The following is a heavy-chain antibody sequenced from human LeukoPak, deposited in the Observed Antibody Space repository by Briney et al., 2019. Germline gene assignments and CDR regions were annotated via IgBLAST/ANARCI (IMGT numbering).Heavy chain of an antibody. CDR2: ISSGSSSV. CDR3: ARGSSMVRGAVDY. V-gene: IGHV3-48*04. J-gene: IGHJ4*02. D-gene: IGHD3-10*01. CDR1: GFTFSAYT. Sequence: GGSLRLSCSASGFTFSAYTMNWVRQAPGQGLEWVSYISSGSSSVYYADSVKGRFTISRDNAKNSLYLQMNSLRAEDTAVYYCARGSSMVRGAVDYWGQGTLVTVSS.